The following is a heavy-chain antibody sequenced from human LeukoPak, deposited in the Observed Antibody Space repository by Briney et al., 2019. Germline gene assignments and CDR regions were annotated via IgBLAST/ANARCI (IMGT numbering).Heavy chain of an antibody. V-gene: IGHV1-69*13. J-gene: IGHJ4*02. Sequence: SVKVSCKASGGTFSSYAISGVRQAPGQGLEWMGGIIPIFGTANYAQKFQGRVTITADESTSTAYMELSSLRSEDTAVYYCARGSTYYDILTGSLDYWGQGTLVTVSS. CDR1: GGTFSSYA. D-gene: IGHD3-9*01. CDR2: IIPIFGTA. CDR3: ARGSTYYDILTGSLDY.